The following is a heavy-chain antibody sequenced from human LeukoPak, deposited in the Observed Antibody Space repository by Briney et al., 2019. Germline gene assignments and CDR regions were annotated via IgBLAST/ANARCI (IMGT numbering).Heavy chain of an antibody. CDR1: GYTFTSYD. J-gene: IGHJ5*02. CDR2: MNPHSDNT. CDR3: TRRANGRRYNWFDT. Sequence: ASVKVSCKASGYTFTSYDINWVRQAAGQELEWMGWMNPHSDNTAYAQKFQGRVTMTKDTSISTAYMELSSLRSDDTAVYYCTRRANGRRYNWFDTWGQGTPVTVSS. V-gene: IGHV1-8*01. D-gene: IGHD2-8*01.